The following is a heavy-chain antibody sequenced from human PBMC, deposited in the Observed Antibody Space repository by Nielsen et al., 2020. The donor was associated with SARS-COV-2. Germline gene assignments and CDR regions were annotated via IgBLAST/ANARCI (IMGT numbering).Heavy chain of an antibody. V-gene: IGHV3-30-3*01. CDR1: GFTFSSYA. CDR3: ARDQVVATINYYYGMDV. D-gene: IGHD5-12*01. CDR2: ISYDGSNK. Sequence: GGSLRLSCAASGFTFSSYAMHWVRQAPGKGLEWVAVISYDGSNKYYADSVKGRFTISRDNSKNTLYLQMNSLRAEGTAVYYCARDQVVATINYYYGMDVWGQGTTVTVSS. J-gene: IGHJ6*02.